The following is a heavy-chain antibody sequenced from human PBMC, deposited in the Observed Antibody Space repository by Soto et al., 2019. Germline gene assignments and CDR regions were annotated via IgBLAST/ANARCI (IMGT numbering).Heavy chain of an antibody. V-gene: IGHV4-59*01. CDR1: GGSISSYY. Sequence: SETLSLTCTVSGGSISSYYWSWIRQPPGKGLEWIGYIYYSGSTNYNPSLKSRVTISVDTSKNQFSLKLSSVTAADTAVYYCARDPGGITGTTAFDIWGQGTMVTVSS. J-gene: IGHJ3*02. CDR3: ARDPGGITGTTAFDI. CDR2: IYYSGST. D-gene: IGHD1-7*01.